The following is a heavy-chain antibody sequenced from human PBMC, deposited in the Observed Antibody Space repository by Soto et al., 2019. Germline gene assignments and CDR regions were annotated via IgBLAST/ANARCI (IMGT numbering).Heavy chain of an antibody. J-gene: IGHJ6*03. CDR3: ARGGRSAYYYYMGV. CDR1: GGSISTYY. Sequence: SETLSLTCTVSGGSISTYYWSWVRQPPGKGLEWIGYVYYSGSTNYNPSMKSRVTISVDTSKNQFSLKLTSVTAADTAMYYCARGGRSAYYYYMGVWGKGTTVTVSS. V-gene: IGHV4-59*01. CDR2: VYYSGST.